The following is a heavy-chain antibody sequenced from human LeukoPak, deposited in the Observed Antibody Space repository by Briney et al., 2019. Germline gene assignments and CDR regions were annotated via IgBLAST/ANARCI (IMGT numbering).Heavy chain of an antibody. D-gene: IGHD6-19*01. CDR2: IGTAGDT. V-gene: IGHV3-13*01. CDR1: GFTFSSYD. J-gene: IGHJ4*02. CDR3: ARGLGSGWPFDY. Sequence: GGSLRLSCAASGFTFSSYDMHWVRHATGKGLEWVSAIGTAGDTYYPGSVKGRFTISRENAKNSLYLQMNSLRAGDTAVYYCARGLGSGWPFDYWGQGTLVTVSS.